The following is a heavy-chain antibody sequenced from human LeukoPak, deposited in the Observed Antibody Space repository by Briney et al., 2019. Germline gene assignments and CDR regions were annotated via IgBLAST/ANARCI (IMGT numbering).Heavy chain of an antibody. V-gene: IGHV3-30*02. CDR3: AKTGFQFGEYYYYMDV. CDR1: GFTMSDFG. Sequence: GGSLRLSCVASGFTMSDFGMHWVRQAPGKGLEWVAFLRYDGITKYYGDSVRGRFTISRDNSKNTLHLQVNSLRTDDTALYFCAKTGFQFGEYYYYMDVWGRGTTVTVSS. J-gene: IGHJ6*03. CDR2: LRYDGITK. D-gene: IGHD4-17*01.